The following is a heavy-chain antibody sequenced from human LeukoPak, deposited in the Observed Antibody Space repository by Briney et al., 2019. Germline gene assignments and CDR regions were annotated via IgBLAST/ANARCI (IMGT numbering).Heavy chain of an antibody. V-gene: IGHV3-30*09. CDR3: ARTYYYDSSGYFF. D-gene: IGHD3-22*01. J-gene: IGHJ4*02. CDR1: GFTFSNYA. CDR2: ISHAGSYE. Sequence: GGSLRLSCVASGFTFSNYAMHWVRQAPGKGLEWVSVISHAGSYEYYADSVKGRFAISRDNSKNTQYLQMNRLRADDTAVYYCARTYYYDSSGYFFWGQGTLVTVSS.